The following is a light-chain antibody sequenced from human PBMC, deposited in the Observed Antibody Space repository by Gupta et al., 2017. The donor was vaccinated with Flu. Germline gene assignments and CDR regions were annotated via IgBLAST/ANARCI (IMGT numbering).Light chain of an antibody. CDR1: QSVSSSY. J-gene: IGKJ4*01. Sequence: GTLSLSPGERATLSCRASQSVSSSYLAWYQQQPGQAPRLLIYAATNRATGIPDRFSGSGSGTDFTLTISRLEPEDFAVNYCQQYGSSPRTFGGGTKVEVK. CDR2: AAT. CDR3: QQYGSSPRT. V-gene: IGKV3-20*01.